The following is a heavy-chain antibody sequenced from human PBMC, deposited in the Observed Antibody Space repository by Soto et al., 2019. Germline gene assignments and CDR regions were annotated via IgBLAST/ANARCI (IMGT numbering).Heavy chain of an antibody. Sequence: QVQRVQSGADVTKPGSSVKVSCKTSGGSFGSSAISWVRQAPAQGLEWMGEIIPVFDKANYAQNFQGRLTITADELTGTVFMELSSLRSEDTAVYFCARLRRDWGDAFDLWGLGTFVTVSS. V-gene: IGHV1-69*01. CDR3: ARLRRDWGDAFDL. D-gene: IGHD3-16*01. J-gene: IGHJ3*01. CDR1: GGSFGSSA. CDR2: IIPVFDKA.